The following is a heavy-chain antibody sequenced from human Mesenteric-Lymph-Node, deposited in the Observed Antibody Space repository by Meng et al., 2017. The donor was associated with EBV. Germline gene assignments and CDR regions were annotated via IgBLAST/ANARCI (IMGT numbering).Heavy chain of an antibody. CDR3: ARVSGWYV. CDR2: ISTSGSYI. D-gene: IGHD6-19*01. Sequence: EVKLVDSGGGLVKPGGSLRPFCAASGFTFSSYSMNWVRQAPGKGLEWVSSISTSGSYIYYADSVKGRFTISRDNAKNSVYLQMNSLRVEDTAVYYCARVSGWYVWGQGTLVTVSS. CDR1: GFTFSSYS. J-gene: IGHJ4*02. V-gene: IGHV3-21*01.